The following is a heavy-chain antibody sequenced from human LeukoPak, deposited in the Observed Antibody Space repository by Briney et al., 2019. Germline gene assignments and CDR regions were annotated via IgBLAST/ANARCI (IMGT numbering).Heavy chain of an antibody. CDR2: IFHSGST. D-gene: IGHD3-22*01. CDR1: GASIIGPKW. V-gene: IGHV4-4*02. J-gene: IGHJ3*02. Sequence: SETLSLTCTVSGASIIGPKWWNWVRLSPGKGMEWIGEIFHSGSTHYNPSLKSRVTISVDTSKNQFSLKLSSVTAADMAVYYCARGAYYYDSRGYFTSHIWGQGTMVTVSS. CDR3: ARGAYYYDSRGYFTSHI.